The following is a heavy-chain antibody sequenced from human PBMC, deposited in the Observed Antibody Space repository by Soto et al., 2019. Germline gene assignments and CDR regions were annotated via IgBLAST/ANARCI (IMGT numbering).Heavy chain of an antibody. CDR1: GDSVTSHY. D-gene: IGHD6-13*01. V-gene: IGHV4-59*02. CDR2: MHYTGFS. CDR3: ARRGRVAAAGYFAP. Sequence: SETLSLTCSFSGDSVTSHYLTWIRQSPEKGLEWIGYMHYTGFSHYNPSLKSQLTISVDRSKNQFTLKLTSVTAEDTAVYYCARRGRVAAAGYFAPWGPGTLVTVSS. J-gene: IGHJ5*02.